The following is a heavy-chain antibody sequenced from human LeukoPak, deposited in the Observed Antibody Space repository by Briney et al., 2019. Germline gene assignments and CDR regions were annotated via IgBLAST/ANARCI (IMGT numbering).Heavy chain of an antibody. V-gene: IGHV4-34*01. CDR2: INHSGST. Sequence: SETLSLTCAVYGGSFSGYYWSWIRQPPGKGLECMGEINHSGSTNYNPSLKSRVTISVDTSKNQFSLKLSSVTAADAAVYYCARGLRDSSGYYYYIDVWGKGTTVTVSS. J-gene: IGHJ6*03. CDR1: GGSFSGYY. CDR3: ARGLRDSSGYYYYIDV. D-gene: IGHD3-22*01.